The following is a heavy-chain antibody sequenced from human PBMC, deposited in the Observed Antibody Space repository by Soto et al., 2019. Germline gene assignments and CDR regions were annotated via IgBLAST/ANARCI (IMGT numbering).Heavy chain of an antibody. Sequence: QVQLVESGGGVVQPGRSLRLSCAASGFTFTTYAMHWVRQAPGKGPVWVTAISYDGINAYYADSVRGRFTISRDNSRNTVYLQMNSLRPEDTAVYYCAKSRRGVAEDFDYGGQGTLVTVSS. CDR3: AKSRRGVAEDFDY. D-gene: IGHD6-19*01. V-gene: IGHV3-30*18. CDR2: ISYDGINA. J-gene: IGHJ4*02. CDR1: GFTFTTYA.